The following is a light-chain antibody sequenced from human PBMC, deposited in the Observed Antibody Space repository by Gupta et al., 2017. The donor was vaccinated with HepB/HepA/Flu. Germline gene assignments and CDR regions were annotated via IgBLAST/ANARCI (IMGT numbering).Light chain of an antibody. CDR3: ATWDDTLTAWV. CDR2: KNN. Sequence: QSVLTPPPSVSGTPAQRVTISSSGSSSDIGSHSGYWYQQVPGAAPKLLVYKNNQRPSGVPDRFSGSKSGTSASLAISGLRSDDEAIYFCATWDDTLTAWVFGGGTKVTVL. V-gene: IGLV1-47*01. J-gene: IGLJ3*02. CDR1: SSDIGSHS.